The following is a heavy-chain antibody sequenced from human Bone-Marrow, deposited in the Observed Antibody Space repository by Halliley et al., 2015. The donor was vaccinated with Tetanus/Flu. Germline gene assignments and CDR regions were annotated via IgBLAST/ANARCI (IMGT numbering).Heavy chain of an antibody. J-gene: IGHJ4*02. Sequence: EGIGYIYHSGSTTYSPSLKSRVTISVDTSKNQISLNLSSVTAADTAVYFCARVTAPRLIDSWGQGTLVTVAS. D-gene: IGHD5-18*01. V-gene: IGHV4-59*01. CDR2: IYHSGST. CDR3: ARVTAPRLIDS.